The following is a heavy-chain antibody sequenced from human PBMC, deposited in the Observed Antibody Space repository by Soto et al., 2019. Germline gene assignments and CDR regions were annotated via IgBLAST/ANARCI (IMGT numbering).Heavy chain of an antibody. CDR3: AKRLDP. J-gene: IGHJ5*02. V-gene: IGHV4-39*02. CDR1: GGSISTDSHY. Sequence: SETLSLTCTVSGGSISTDSHYWGWIRQPPGKGLEWIGSVYYAGSTYKNPSLHSRVTISVDTSKNHFSLKLNSVTAADTAVYYRAKRLDPRSQRSSDTGSS. CDR2: VYYAGST.